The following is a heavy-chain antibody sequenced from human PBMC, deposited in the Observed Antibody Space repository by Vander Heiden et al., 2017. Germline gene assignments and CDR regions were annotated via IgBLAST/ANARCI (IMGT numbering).Heavy chain of an antibody. CDR1: GYIFSNHC. V-gene: IGHV5-51*01. CDR2: IYPGDSET. J-gene: IGHJ4*02. CDR3: ARRPVLTSYYFDF. Sequence: EVQLVQSGAEVKKPGESLKISCKGSGYIFSNHCIGWVRQMPGKGLEWMGIIYPGDSETRYNPSFQGQVTMSVDKSISTAYLQWSSLKASDTAMYYCARRPVLTSYYFDFWGQGTLVTVSS. D-gene: IGHD2-8*01.